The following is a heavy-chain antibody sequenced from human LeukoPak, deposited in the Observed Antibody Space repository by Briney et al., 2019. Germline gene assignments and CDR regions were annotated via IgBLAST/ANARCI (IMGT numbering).Heavy chain of an antibody. CDR1: GFTFSSYA. D-gene: IGHD3-22*01. J-gene: IGHJ4*02. CDR2: VSGGGGST. V-gene: IGHV3-23*01. CDR3: AKMNAKYYDSSGYYVDY. Sequence: GGSLRLSCAASGFTFSSYAMGWVRQAPGKGLEWVSVVSGGGGSTYYTDSVKGRFTISRDNSKNTLYLQMNSLRAEDTAVYYCAKMNAKYYDSSGYYVDYWGQGTLVTVSS.